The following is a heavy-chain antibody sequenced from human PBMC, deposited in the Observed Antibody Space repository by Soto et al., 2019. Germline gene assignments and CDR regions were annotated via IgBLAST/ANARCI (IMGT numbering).Heavy chain of an antibody. CDR2: IYYSGST. Sequence: QVQLQESGPGLVKPSQTLSLTCTVSGGSISSGGYYWSWIRQHPGKGLEWIGYIYYSGSTYYNPSLKSRVTISVDTSKNQFSLKLSSVTAADTAVYYCAREGYYDSSGYYYVEWFDPWGQGTLVTVSS. CDR3: AREGYYDSSGYYYVEWFDP. J-gene: IGHJ5*02. D-gene: IGHD3-22*01. V-gene: IGHV4-31*03. CDR1: GGSISSGGYY.